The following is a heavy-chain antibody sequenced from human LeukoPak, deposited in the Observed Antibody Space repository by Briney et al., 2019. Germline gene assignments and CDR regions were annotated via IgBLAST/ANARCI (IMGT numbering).Heavy chain of an antibody. CDR2: ISGSGGST. CDR1: GFTFSSYT. V-gene: IGHV3-23*01. D-gene: IGHD6-13*01. CDR3: AKADRRYSSSPNYFDY. Sequence: GGSLRLSCVASGFTFSSYTMSWVRQAPGKGLEWVSAISGSGGSTYYADSVKGRFTISRDNSKNTLYLQMNSLRAEDTAVYYCAKADRRYSSSPNYFDYWGQGTLVTVSS. J-gene: IGHJ4*02.